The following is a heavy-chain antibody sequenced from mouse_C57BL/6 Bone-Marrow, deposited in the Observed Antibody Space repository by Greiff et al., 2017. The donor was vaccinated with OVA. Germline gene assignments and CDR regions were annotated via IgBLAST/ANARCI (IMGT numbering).Heavy chain of an antibody. D-gene: IGHD2-3*01. J-gene: IGHJ3*01. CDR1: GYTFTDYY. V-gene: IGHV1-75*01. CDR3: ATDYDGYYWFAY. Sequence: VQLQESGPELVKPGASVKISCKASGYTFTDYYINWVKQRPGQGLEWIGWIFPGSGSTYYNEKFKGKATLTVDKSSSTAYMLLSSLTSEDSAVYVCATDYDGYYWFAYWGQGTLVTVSA. CDR2: IFPGSGST.